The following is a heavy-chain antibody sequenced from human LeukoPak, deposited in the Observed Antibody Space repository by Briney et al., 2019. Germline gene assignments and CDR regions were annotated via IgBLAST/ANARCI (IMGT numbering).Heavy chain of an antibody. Sequence: GGSLRLSCAASGFTFSNYWMSWVRQAPGKGLEWVANIRQGGNGNYYVGSVKGRFTISRDNSKNSLYLQLNSLRAEDTAVYYCATAYDILTGTFPYYWGQGTLVTVSS. CDR3: ATAYDILTGTFPYY. D-gene: IGHD3-9*01. V-gene: IGHV3-7*03. CDR2: IRQGGNGN. CDR1: GFTFSNYW. J-gene: IGHJ4*02.